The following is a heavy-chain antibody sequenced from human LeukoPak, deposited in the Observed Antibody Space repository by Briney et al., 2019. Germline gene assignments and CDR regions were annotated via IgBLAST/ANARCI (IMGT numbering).Heavy chain of an antibody. D-gene: IGHD7-27*01. V-gene: IGHV4-39*07. J-gene: IGHJ4*02. CDR2: IHHSGST. CDR1: GGSISSSSYY. Sequence: SETLSLTCTVSGGSISSSSYYWGWIRQPPGKGLEWIGSIHHSGSTYYNPSLKSRVTISVDTSKNQFSLKLSSVTAAVTAVYYCALALLTGDADYWGQGTLVTVSS. CDR3: ALALLTGDADY.